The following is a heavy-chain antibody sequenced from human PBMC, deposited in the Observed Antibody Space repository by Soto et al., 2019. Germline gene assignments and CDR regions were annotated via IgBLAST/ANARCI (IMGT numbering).Heavy chain of an antibody. CDR2: INHLTTT. J-gene: IGHJ4*02. D-gene: IGHD3-16*01. V-gene: IGHV4-34*01. Sequence: PSETLSLTCSFYVLSFISYHCSLILQTPVKWLEWILEINHLTTTNYNPSLKSRVIISLDTPKNQFSLKLSSVTAAETAVYYCARGYDKDLDHIFWGKGIMVTVSS. CDR3: ARGYDKDLDHIF. CDR1: VLSFISYH.